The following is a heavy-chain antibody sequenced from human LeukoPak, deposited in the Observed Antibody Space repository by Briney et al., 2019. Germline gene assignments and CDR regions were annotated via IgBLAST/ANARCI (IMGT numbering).Heavy chain of an antibody. D-gene: IGHD6-19*01. CDR1: GYTFTSYG. J-gene: IGHJ4*02. CDR3: ARVLGGIAVAGLYVYPHSFDY. V-gene: IGHV1-18*04. CDR2: ISAYNGNT. Sequence: ASVKVSCKASGYTFTSYGISWVRQAPGQGLEWMGWISAYNGNTNYAQKLQGRVTMTTDTSTSTAYMELRSLRSDDTAVYYCARVLGGIAVAGLYVYPHSFDYWGQGTLVTVSS.